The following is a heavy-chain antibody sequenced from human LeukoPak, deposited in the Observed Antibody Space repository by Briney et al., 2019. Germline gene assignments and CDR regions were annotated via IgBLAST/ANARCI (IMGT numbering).Heavy chain of an antibody. Sequence: GGSLRLSCAPSGFIFGNYGMIWIRQAPGKGLEWVSIISARGDITHYADSVKGRFTMSRDNSKNTVDLQMNSLTVEDTAIYYCAIGRGGIYYDDDYWFQGTLGIVSS. CDR2: ISARGDIT. D-gene: IGHD1-26*01. V-gene: IGHV3-23*01. CDR1: GFIFGNYG. J-gene: IGHJ4*02. CDR3: AIGRGGIYYDDDY.